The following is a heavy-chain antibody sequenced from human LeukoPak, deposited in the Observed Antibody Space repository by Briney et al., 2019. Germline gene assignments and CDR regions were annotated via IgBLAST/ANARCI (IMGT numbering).Heavy chain of an antibody. CDR1: GYSFTSYW. D-gene: IGHD2-2*01. J-gene: IGHJ6*02. CDR3: ARLLGCSSTSCYLFYYGMDV. CDR2: IYPGDSDT. Sequence: GESLKISCKGSGYSFTSYWIGWVRQMPGKGLEWMGIIYPGDSDTRYSPSFQGQVTISADKSISTAYLQWSSLKASDTAMYYCARLLGCSSTSCYLFYYGMDVWGQGTTVTVSS. V-gene: IGHV5-51*01.